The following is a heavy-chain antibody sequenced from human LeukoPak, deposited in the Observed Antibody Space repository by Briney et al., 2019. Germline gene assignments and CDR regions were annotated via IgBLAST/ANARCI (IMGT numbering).Heavy chain of an antibody. CDR1: GFTFSSYW. CDR3: ARGYRWLQFSY. Sequence: GGSLRLSCAASGFTFSSYWMSWVRQAPGKGLEWVSAMSSSDDGRYYADSVKGRFTISRDNSKNTLYLQMNSLRAEDTAVYYCARGYRWLQFSYWGQGTLVTVSS. CDR2: MSSSDDGR. D-gene: IGHD5-24*01. J-gene: IGHJ4*02. V-gene: IGHV3-23*01.